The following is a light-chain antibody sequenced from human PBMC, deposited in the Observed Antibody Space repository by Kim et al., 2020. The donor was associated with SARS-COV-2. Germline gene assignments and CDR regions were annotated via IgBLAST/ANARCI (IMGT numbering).Light chain of an antibody. Sequence: SYELTQPPSVSVSPGQTASITCSGDKLGDKYACWYQQKPGQPPVLVIYQDSKRPSGIPERFSGSNSGNTATLTISGTQAMDEADYYCQAWDSSTAPYVFGTGTKVTVL. J-gene: IGLJ1*01. CDR3: QAWDSSTAPYV. CDR2: QDS. CDR1: KLGDKY. V-gene: IGLV3-1*01.